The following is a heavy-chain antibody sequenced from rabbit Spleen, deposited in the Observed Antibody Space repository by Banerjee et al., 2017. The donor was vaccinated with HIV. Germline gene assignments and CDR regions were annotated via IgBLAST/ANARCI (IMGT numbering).Heavy chain of an antibody. CDR3: ARDTSTSFSSYGMDL. Sequence: QEQLVESGGGLVQPEGSLTLTCKASGVSLNDKDVMCWVRQAPGKGLEWIACIYAGSSGFVGATYYASWAKGRFTISKTSSTAVTLQMTRLTAADTATYFCARDTSTSFSSYGMDLWGQGTLVTVS. V-gene: IGHV1S45*01. J-gene: IGHJ6*01. CDR2: IYAGSSGFVGAT. D-gene: IGHD1-1*01. CDR1: GVSLNDKDV.